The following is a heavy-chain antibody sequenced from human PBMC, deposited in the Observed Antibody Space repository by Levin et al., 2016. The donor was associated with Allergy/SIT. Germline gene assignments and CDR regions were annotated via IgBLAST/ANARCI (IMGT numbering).Heavy chain of an antibody. D-gene: IGHD3-16*02. CDR3: ARRYYDYVWGSYRYGWFDP. Sequence: VRQMPGKGLEWMGRIDPSDSYTNYSPSFQGHVTISADKSISTAYLQWSSLKASDTAMYYCARRYYDYVWGSYRYGWFDPWGQGTLVTVSS. J-gene: IGHJ5*02. CDR2: IDPSDSYT. V-gene: IGHV5-10-1*01.